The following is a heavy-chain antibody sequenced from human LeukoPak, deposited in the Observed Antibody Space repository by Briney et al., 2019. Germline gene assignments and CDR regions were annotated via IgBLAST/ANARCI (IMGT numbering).Heavy chain of an antibody. CDR2: IYYSGST. J-gene: IGHJ4*02. V-gene: IGHV4-59*08. CDR1: GGSISIYY. CDR3: ARHSKWTPVDS. Sequence: PSETLSLTCTVSGGSISIYYWSWIRQSPGKRLEWIGYIYYSGSTNYNPSLKSRVTISLDTSKTQFSLKLSSVTAADTAMYYCARHSKWTPVDSWGQGTLVTVSS. D-gene: IGHD1-26*01.